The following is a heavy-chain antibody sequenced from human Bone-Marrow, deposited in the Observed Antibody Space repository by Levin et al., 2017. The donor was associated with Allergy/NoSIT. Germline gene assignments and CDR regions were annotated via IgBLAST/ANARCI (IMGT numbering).Heavy chain of an antibody. CDR2: ISFDGSNK. Sequence: PGGSLRLSCAASGFTFYTYAMHWVRQAPGKGLEWVAIISFDGSNKYYVDSVKGRFTISRDNSKKTLFLQMNSLRPEDTAVYYCAKVRGIYGDYDAFDVWGQGTMVTVSS. CDR1: GFTFYTYA. J-gene: IGHJ3*01. V-gene: IGHV3-30*18. CDR3: AKVRGIYGDYDAFDV. D-gene: IGHD4-17*01.